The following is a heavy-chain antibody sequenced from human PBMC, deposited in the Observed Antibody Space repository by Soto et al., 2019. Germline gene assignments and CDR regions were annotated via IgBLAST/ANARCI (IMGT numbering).Heavy chain of an antibody. CDR3: ARDLWFGESFRYALDY. CDR1: GYTFTGFS. J-gene: IGHJ4*02. V-gene: IGHV1-3*01. CDR2: INAGSGNT. Sequence: QVQLVQSGAEVKKPGASVRVSCKASGYTFTGFSLHWVRQAPGQRLEWMGWINAGSGNTKYSQKFQGRVTITRDTSASTAYMELSSLTSEDTAVYYCARDLWFGESFRYALDYWAQGTLVTVSS. D-gene: IGHD3-10*01.